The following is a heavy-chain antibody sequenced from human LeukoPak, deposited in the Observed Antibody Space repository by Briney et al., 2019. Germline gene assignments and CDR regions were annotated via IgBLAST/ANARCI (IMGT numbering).Heavy chain of an antibody. D-gene: IGHD6-13*01. CDR3: AHRAFSIAAAGPNFDY. Sequence: VSGPTLVNPTQTLTLTCTFSGFSLSTSGVGVGWIRQPPGKALEWLALIHWNDDKRYSPSLKSRLTITKDTSKNQEVLTMTNMDPVDTATYYCAHRAFSIAAAGPNFDYWGQGTLVTVSS. CDR2: IHWNDDK. CDR1: GFSLSTSGVG. J-gene: IGHJ4*02. V-gene: IGHV2-5*01.